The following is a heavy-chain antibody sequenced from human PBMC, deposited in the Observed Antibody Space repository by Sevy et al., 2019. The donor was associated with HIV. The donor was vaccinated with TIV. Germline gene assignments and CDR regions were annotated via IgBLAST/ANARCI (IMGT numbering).Heavy chain of an antibody. V-gene: IGHV3-23*01. CDR1: GFTFSSYA. J-gene: IGHJ4*02. CDR3: ATLRSGVPKPPYYFDY. CDR2: ISGSGATT. D-gene: IGHD3-10*01. Sequence: GGSLRLSCGVSGFTFSSYAMTWVRQPPGKGLEWVSIISGSGATTSYADSVKGRFTISRDNSKNALYLHMNSLRAEDTAVYYCATLRSGVPKPPYYFDYWGQGTLVTVSS.